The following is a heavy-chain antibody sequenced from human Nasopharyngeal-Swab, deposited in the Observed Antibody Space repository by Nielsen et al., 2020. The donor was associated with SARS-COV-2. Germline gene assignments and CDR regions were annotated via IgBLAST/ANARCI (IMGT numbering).Heavy chain of an antibody. D-gene: IGHD3-10*01. Sequence: GESLKISCAASGFTVSSNYMSWVRQAPGKGLEWVSVIYSGGSTYYADSVKGRFTISRDNSKNTLYLQMNSLRAEDTAVYYCASVGSGFYGMDVWGQGTTVTVSS. CDR3: ASVGSGFYGMDV. CDR2: IYSGGST. V-gene: IGHV3-53*01. J-gene: IGHJ6*02. CDR1: GFTVSSNY.